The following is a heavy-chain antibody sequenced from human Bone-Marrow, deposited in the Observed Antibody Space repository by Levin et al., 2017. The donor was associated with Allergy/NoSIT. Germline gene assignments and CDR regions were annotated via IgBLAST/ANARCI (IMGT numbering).Heavy chain of an antibody. D-gene: IGHD2-15*01. CDR3: SRYRLAYCSGGSGYSSYNYYGMDV. Sequence: SCAASGFTFSDYYMTWIRQAPGKGLECISSISTGSSTIYYAESVKGRFTISRDNAKNSLYLQMSSLRVDDTAVYYCSRYRLAYCSGGSGYSSYNYYGMDVWGQGTTVTVSS. V-gene: IGHV3-11*01. J-gene: IGHJ6*02. CDR1: GFTFSDYY. CDR2: ISTGSSTI.